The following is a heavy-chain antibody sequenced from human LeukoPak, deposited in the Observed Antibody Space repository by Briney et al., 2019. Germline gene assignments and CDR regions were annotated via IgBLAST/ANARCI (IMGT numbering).Heavy chain of an antibody. V-gene: IGHV3-48*01. CDR1: GFTFSSYS. J-gene: IGHJ4*02. Sequence: GGSLRLSCAASGFTFSSYSMTWVRQAPGKGMEWVSYISSSSSTIYYADSVKGGFTISRDNAKNSLYLQMNSLRAEDTAVYYCAREEYSSSYYFDYWGQGTLVTVSS. CDR3: AREEYSSSYYFDY. D-gene: IGHD6-6*01. CDR2: ISSSSSTI.